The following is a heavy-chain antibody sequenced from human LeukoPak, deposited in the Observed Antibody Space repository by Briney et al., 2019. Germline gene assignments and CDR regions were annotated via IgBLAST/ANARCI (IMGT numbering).Heavy chain of an antibody. CDR3: ARYSSGFDY. D-gene: IGHD6-19*01. J-gene: IGHJ4*02. V-gene: IGHV3-23*01. CDR2: ISGSGGST. CDR1: GFTFSSYA. Sequence: RGSLRLSCTASGFTFSSYAMSWVRQAPGKGLEWVSAISGSGGSTYYADSVKGRFTISRDNSKNALYLQMNSLRAEDTAVYYCARYSSGFDYWGQGTLVTVSS.